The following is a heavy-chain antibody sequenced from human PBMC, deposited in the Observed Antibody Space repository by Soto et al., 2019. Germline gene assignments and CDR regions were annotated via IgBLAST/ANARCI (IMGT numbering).Heavy chain of an antibody. J-gene: IGHJ6*02. V-gene: IGHV4-34*01. CDR2: INHSGST. Sequence: SETLSLTCAVYGGSFSGYYLSWIRQPPGKGLEWIGEINHSGSTNYNPSLKSRVTISVDTSKNQFSLKLSSVTAADTAVYYCARGCRSGYSGYDSRYGMDVWGQGTTVTVYS. CDR3: ARGCRSGYSGYDSRYGMDV. D-gene: IGHD5-12*01. CDR1: GGSFSGYY.